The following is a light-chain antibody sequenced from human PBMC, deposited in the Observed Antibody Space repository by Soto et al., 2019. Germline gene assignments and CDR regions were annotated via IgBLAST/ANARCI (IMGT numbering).Light chain of an antibody. V-gene: IGKV1-5*03. CDR1: QTISSW. J-gene: IGKJ1*01. CDR2: KAS. CDR3: QQYNSYSPT. Sequence: DIRMTQSPSTLSGSVGDRVTITCRASQTISSWLAWYQQKPGKAPKLLIYKASTLKSGVPSRFSGSGPGKEFTLTISRMKPDDFATYYCQQYNSYSPTFGQGTKVDIK.